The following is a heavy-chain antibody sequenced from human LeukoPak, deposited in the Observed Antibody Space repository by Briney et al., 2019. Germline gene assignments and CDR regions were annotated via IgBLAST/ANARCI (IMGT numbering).Heavy chain of an antibody. CDR1: GCTFRSYA. CDR2: ISASGGRT. J-gene: IGHJ4*02. V-gene: IGHV3-23*01. D-gene: IGHD3-10*01. CDR3: VRGVIDY. Sequence: PGGSLRLSCAASGCTFRSYAMSWVRQAPGKGLEWISVISASGGRTYYADSVKGRFTISTDNSKNTLYLQMNSLRAEDTAVYYCVRGVIDYWGQGTLVTVPS.